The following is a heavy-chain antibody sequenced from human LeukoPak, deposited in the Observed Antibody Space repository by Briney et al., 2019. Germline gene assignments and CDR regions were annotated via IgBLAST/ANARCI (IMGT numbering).Heavy chain of an antibody. Sequence: SVKVSCKASGGTFSSYAISWVRQAPGQGLEWMGGIIPIFGTANYAQKFQGRVTITADKPTSTAYMELSSLRSEDTAVYYCARGGIAAAGRFDYWGQGTLVTVSS. J-gene: IGHJ4*02. D-gene: IGHD6-13*01. V-gene: IGHV1-69*06. CDR1: GGTFSSYA. CDR3: ARGGIAAAGRFDY. CDR2: IIPIFGTA.